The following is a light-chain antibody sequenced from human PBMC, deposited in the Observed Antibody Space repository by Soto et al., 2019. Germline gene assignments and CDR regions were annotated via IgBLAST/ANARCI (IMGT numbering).Light chain of an antibody. J-gene: IGKJ4*01. Sequence: IPLTQSPSSLSASVGDRVTITCRASQGISSYLAWYQQKAEKAPKLLIYAASTLQSGVPSRFSGSGSGTDFTLTISSLQPEDFATYYCQLLNSSPALTFGGGTKVEIK. CDR2: AAS. CDR3: QLLNSSPALT. CDR1: QGISSY. V-gene: IGKV1-9*01.